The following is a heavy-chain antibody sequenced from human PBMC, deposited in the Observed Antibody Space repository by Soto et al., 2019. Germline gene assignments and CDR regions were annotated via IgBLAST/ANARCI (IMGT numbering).Heavy chain of an antibody. D-gene: IGHD3-9*01. CDR1: GFTFSSYA. CDR3: AKALRYFDWLTHDAFDI. J-gene: IGHJ3*02. Sequence: GGSLRLSCAASGFTFSSYAMSWVRQAPGKGLEWVSAISGSGGSTYYADSVKGRFTISRDNSKNTLYLQMNSLRAEDTAVYYCAKALRYFDWLTHDAFDIWGQGTMVTVSS. V-gene: IGHV3-23*01. CDR2: ISGSGGST.